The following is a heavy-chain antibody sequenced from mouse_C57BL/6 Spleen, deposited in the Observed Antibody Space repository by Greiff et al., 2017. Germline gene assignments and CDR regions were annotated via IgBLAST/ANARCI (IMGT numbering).Heavy chain of an antibody. J-gene: IGHJ4*01. CDR1: GYTFTDYE. CDR2: IDPETGGT. V-gene: IGHV1-15*01. D-gene: IGHD6-2*01. CDR3: TRMGRLSGYSAMDY. Sequence: VQLQQSGAELVRPGASVTLSCKASGYTFTDYEMHWVKQTPVHGLEWIGAIDPETGGTAYNQKFKGKAILTADKSSSTAYMELSSLTSEDSAVYYCTRMGRLSGYSAMDYWGQGTSVTVSS.